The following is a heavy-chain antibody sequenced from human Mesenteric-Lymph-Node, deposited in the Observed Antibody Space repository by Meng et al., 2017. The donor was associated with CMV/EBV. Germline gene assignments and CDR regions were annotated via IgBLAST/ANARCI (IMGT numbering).Heavy chain of an antibody. CDR1: GGSISSYY. D-gene: IGHD3-3*01. J-gene: IGHJ4*02. V-gene: IGHV4-59*01. CDR2: IYYSGST. Sequence: SETLSLTCTVPGGSISSYYWSWIRQPPGKGLEWIGYIYYSGSTNYNPSLKSRVTISVDTSKNQFSLKLSSVTAADPAVYYCARASIFGVDHFDYWGQGTLVTVSS. CDR3: ARASIFGVDHFDY.